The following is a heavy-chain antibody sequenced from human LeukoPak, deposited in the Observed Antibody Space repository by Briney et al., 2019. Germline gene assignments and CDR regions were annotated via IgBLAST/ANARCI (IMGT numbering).Heavy chain of an antibody. D-gene: IGHD5-18*01. V-gene: IGHV1-18*01. CDR1: GYTFTSYG. CDR2: ISAYNGNT. CDR3: ARVPVDTAKSYYYYYYGMDV. J-gene: IGHJ6*02. Sequence: ASVKVSCKASGYTFTSYGISWVRHAPGQGLEWMGWISAYNGNTNYAQKLQGRVTMTTDTSTSTAYMELRSLRSDDTAVYYCARVPVDTAKSYYYYYYGMDVWGQGTTVTVSS.